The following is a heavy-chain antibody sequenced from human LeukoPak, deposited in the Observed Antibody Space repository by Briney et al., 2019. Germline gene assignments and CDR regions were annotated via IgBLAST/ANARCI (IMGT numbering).Heavy chain of an antibody. Sequence: PGGSLRLSCAASGFTFSSYGMSWVRQAPGKGLEWVSAISGSGGSTYYADSVKGRFTISRDNSKNTLYLQMNSLRAEDTAVYYCAVLLWFGDWLERLGGFDYWGQGTLVTVSS. CDR2: ISGSGGST. CDR3: AVLLWFGDWLERLGGFDY. CDR1: GFTFSSYG. V-gene: IGHV3-23*01. J-gene: IGHJ4*02. D-gene: IGHD3-10*01.